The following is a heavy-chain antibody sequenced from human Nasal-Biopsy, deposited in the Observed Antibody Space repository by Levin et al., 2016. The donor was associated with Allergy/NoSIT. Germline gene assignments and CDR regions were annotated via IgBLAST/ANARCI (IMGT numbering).Heavy chain of an antibody. D-gene: IGHD1-14*01. J-gene: IGHJ4*02. CDR1: GGSFSGYY. V-gene: IGHV4-34*01. Sequence: SETLSLTCAVHGGSFSGYYWSWIRQPPGKGLEWIGEINHSGSTNYNPSLKSRITISVDTSKNQFSLKLSSVTAADTAVYYCARGGLGSSRNIDCWGQGTLVTVSS. CDR2: INHSGST. CDR3: ARGGLGSSRNIDC.